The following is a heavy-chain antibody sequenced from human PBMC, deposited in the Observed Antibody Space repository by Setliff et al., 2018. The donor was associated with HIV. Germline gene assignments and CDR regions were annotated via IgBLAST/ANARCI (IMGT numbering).Heavy chain of an antibody. CDR1: GYTFTSYA. Sequence: ASVNVSCKASGYTFTSYAMHWVRQAPGQRLEWMGWINAGNGNTKYSQKFQGRVTITRDTSASTAYMELSSLRSEDTAVYYCAREGKFRYYYYMDVWGKGTTVTVSS. CDR2: INAGNGNT. J-gene: IGHJ6*03. V-gene: IGHV1-3*01. CDR3: AREGKFRYYYYMDV. D-gene: IGHD3-10*01.